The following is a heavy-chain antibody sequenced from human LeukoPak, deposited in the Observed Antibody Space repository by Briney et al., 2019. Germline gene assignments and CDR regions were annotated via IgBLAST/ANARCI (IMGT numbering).Heavy chain of an antibody. V-gene: IGHV3-23*01. Sequence: GGSLRLSCAASGFTFSNYVMNWVRQAPGKGLEWVSTISSDGRTWYADSVKGRFTISRDKSKNALYLEMNSLKAEDTAIYYCAKRGDNWGPFDYWGQGTLVTVSS. CDR1: GFTFSNYV. CDR3: AKRGDNWGPFDY. J-gene: IGHJ4*02. CDR2: ISSDGRT. D-gene: IGHD7-27*01.